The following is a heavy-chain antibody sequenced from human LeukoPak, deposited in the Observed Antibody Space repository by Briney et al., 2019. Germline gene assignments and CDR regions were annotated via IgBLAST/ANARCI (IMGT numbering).Heavy chain of an antibody. J-gene: IGHJ4*02. D-gene: IGHD5-24*01. CDR3: ARGIRRDGYNTDY. CDR1: GFTFSGYW. Sequence: GGSLRLSCAASGFTFSGYWMSWVRQAPGKGLEWVANIKPDGSEKYYVDSMKGRFTISRDNAKNSLYLQMNSLRAEDTAVYYCARGIRRDGYNTDYWGQGTLVTVSS. V-gene: IGHV3-7*03. CDR2: IKPDGSEK.